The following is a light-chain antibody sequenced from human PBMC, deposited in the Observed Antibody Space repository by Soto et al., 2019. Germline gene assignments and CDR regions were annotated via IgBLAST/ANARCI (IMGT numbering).Light chain of an antibody. CDR2: DGS. J-gene: IGKJ1*01. CDR3: QQYKTYYRT. Sequence: DIQMTQSPSTLSASVGDRITITCRASQSINTWLAWYQQKPGEAPKLLIYDGSTLERGVPSRFSGSGSGTEFTLTISRLQPDDFGTFYCQQYKTYYRTFGQGTTAEV. CDR1: QSINTW. V-gene: IGKV1-5*03.